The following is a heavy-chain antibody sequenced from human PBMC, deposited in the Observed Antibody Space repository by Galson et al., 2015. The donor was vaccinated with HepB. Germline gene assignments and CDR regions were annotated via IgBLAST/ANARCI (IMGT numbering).Heavy chain of an antibody. J-gene: IGHJ6*02. Sequence: SLRLSCAASGFSVSSNYMSWVRQAPGKGLEWVSVIYSGGSTYYADSVKGRFTISRHDSKNTLYLQMNGLRAEDTALYYCTRERVEWFGYGGDSYPGYYYYAMDVWGQGTTVTVSS. CDR2: IYSGGST. D-gene: IGHD2-21*02. V-gene: IGHV3-53*04. CDR3: TRERVEWFGYGGDSYPGYYYYAMDV. CDR1: GFSVSSNY.